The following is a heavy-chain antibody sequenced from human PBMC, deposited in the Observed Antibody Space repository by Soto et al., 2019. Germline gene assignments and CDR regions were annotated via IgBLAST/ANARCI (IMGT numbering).Heavy chain of an antibody. CDR1: GFTFSNYG. D-gene: IGHD4-4*01. CDR3: TKDTYSNYALDY. Sequence: QVQLVESGGGVVQPGRSLSLSCAASGFTFSNYGIHWVRQAPGKGLEWMAVISYDGSNKYYADSVKGRFTISRDNSKNMLYLQMNSLRPEDTAVYYCTKDTYSNYALDYWGQGTLVTVSS. J-gene: IGHJ4*02. CDR2: ISYDGSNK. V-gene: IGHV3-30*18.